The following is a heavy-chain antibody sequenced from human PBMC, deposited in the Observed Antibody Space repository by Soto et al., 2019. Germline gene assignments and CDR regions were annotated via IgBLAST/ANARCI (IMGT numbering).Heavy chain of an antibody. CDR1: GGTFSSYA. CDR3: ARTIMDYGGYYYGMDV. Sequence: QVQLVQSGAEVKKPGSSVKVSCQASGGTFSSYAISWVRQAPGHGLEWVGGIIPIFGTANYAQKFQGRVTITADESTSTAYMELSSLRAEDTAVYYCARTIMDYGGYYYGMDVWGQGTTVTVSS. J-gene: IGHJ6*02. V-gene: IGHV1-69*01. D-gene: IGHD4-17*01. CDR2: IIPIFGTA.